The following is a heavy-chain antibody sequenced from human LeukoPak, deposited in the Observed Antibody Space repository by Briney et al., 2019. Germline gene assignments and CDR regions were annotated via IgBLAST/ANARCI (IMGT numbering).Heavy chain of an antibody. CDR3: TRESYYYGMDV. Sequence: GGSLRLSCAASGFTFSSYSVCWVRQAPGKGLEWVSCISSSSSYINHADSVKGRFTISRDNAKNSLYLQMNSLRAEDTAVYYCTRESYYYGMDVWGQGTTVIVSS. CDR2: ISSSSSYI. CDR1: GFTFSSYS. V-gene: IGHV3-21*01. J-gene: IGHJ6*02.